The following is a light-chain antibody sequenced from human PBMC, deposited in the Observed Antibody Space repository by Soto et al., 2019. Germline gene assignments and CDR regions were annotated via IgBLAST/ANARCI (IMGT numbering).Light chain of an antibody. J-gene: IGKJ4*01. Sequence: DIQMTQSPSSLSASVGERVTITCRASQSISSYLNWYQQKPGKAPKLLIYAASSLQSGVPSRSSGSGSRTDFTLTISSLQPEDFATYYCQQSYSTPLTFGGGTKVEIK. CDR3: QQSYSTPLT. V-gene: IGKV1-39*01. CDR2: AAS. CDR1: QSISSY.